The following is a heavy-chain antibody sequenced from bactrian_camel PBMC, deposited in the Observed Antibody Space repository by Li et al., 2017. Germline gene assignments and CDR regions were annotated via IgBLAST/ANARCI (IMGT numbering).Heavy chain of an antibody. Sequence: VQLVESGGGSVQAGGSLELSCSASGRAYRHCMAWFHQAPGKEREGIAYIHVGDDADRPPYYADSVEGRFTISKDNAKNTLYLQMNSLEPGDTAMYYCARKNLPDYDCSGGYWKSWGQGTQVTVS. D-gene: IGHD2*01. V-gene: IGHV3S1*01. CDR3: ARKNLPDYDCSGGYWKS. CDR1: GRAYRHC. CDR2: IHVGDDADRPP. J-gene: IGHJ4*01.